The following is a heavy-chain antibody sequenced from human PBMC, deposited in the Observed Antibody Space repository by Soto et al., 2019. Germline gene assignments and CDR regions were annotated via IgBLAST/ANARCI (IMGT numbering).Heavy chain of an antibody. CDR1: GGSIISHY. Sequence: QVRLQQSGPGLVKPSETLSLTCSVSGGSIISHYWSWIRQPPGKGLEWIGYIHYSGSTDYNPSLKSRLTISGDTSKNQFSLKLSSVTAADTAVYYCARGGWSLDYWGQGTLVTVSS. D-gene: IGHD2-15*01. CDR3: ARGGWSLDY. J-gene: IGHJ4*02. CDR2: IHYSGST. V-gene: IGHV4-59*11.